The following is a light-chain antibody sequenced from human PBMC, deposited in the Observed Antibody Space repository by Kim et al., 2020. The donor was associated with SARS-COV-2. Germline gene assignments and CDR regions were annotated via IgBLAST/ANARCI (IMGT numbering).Light chain of an antibody. CDR1: QDISNY. V-gene: IGKV1-33*01. Sequence: SVGDRVTITCQASQDISNYLNWYQQKPGKAPKLLIYDASNLETGVPSRFSGSGSGTDFTFTISSLQPEDVATYYCHQYDDLLGITFGQGTRLEIK. CDR3: HQYDDLLGIT. J-gene: IGKJ5*01. CDR2: DAS.